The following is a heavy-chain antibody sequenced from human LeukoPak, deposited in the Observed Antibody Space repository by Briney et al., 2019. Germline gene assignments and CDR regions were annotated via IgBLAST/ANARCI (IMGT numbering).Heavy chain of an antibody. V-gene: IGHV4-38-2*01. CDR1: GYSISSGYY. D-gene: IGHD1-26*01. J-gene: IGHJ3*02. CDR3: ASKSLASDAFDI. CDR2: IYHSGST. Sequence: SETLSLTCAVSGYSISSGYYWGWIRQPPGKGLEWIGSIYHSGSTYYNPSLKSRVTISVDTSKNQFSLKLSSVTAADTAVYYCASKSLASDAFDIWGQGTMVTVSS.